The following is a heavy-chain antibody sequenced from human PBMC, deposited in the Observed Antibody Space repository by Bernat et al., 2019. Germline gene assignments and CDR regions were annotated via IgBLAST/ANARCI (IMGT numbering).Heavy chain of an antibody. CDR2: IKSKTDGGTT. CDR1: GFTFSNAW. V-gene: IGHV3-15*01. CDR3: TTDEPDSSSWYLNPFDY. D-gene: IGHD6-13*01. Sequence: EVQLVESGGGLVKPGGSLRLSCAASGFTFSNAWMSWVRQAPGKGLEWVGRIKSKTDGGTTDYAAPVKGRFTISRDDSKNTLYLQMNSLKTEDTAVYYCTTDEPDSSSWYLNPFDYWGQGTLVTVSS. J-gene: IGHJ4*02.